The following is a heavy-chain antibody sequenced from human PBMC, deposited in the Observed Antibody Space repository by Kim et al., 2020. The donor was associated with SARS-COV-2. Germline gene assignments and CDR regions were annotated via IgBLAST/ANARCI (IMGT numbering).Heavy chain of an antibody. V-gene: IGHV3-72*01. Sequence: GGSLRLSCVAYDFTFNNFFMYWVRHAPGKGLEWVGRIRKKWYSYRTDYGASVEGRFTISRDDSKNSMYLEMNNLKIEDTAVYDCVRERDEYKYVAVDIWG. CDR3: VRERDEYKYVAVDI. J-gene: IGHJ3*02. CDR2: IRKKWYSYRT. D-gene: IGHD3-10*02. CDR1: DFTFNNFF.